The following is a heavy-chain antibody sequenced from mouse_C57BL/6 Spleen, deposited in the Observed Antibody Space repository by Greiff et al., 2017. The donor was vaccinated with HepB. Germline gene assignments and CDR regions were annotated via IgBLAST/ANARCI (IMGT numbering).Heavy chain of an antibody. CDR3: ARADYDGAWFAY. J-gene: IGHJ3*01. Sequence: EVQLQESGPGMVKPSQSLSLTCTVTGYSITSGYDWHWIRHFPGNTLEWMGYISYSGSTNYNPSLKSRISITHDTSKNHFFLKLNSVTTEDTATYYCARADYDGAWFAYWGQGTLVTVSA. V-gene: IGHV3-1*01. CDR1: GYSITSGYD. D-gene: IGHD2-4*01. CDR2: ISYSGST.